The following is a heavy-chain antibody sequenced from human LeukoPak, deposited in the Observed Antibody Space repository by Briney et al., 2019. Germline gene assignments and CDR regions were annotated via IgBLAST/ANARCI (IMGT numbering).Heavy chain of an antibody. Sequence: GASVQVSCKASGYTFTSYYMHWVRQAPGQGLEWMGIINPSGGSTNYTQKFQGRVTMTRDMSTSTVYMELSSLRSEDTAVYYCARDKPVVVAATQYPDAFDIWGQGTMVTVSS. CDR1: GYTFTSYY. D-gene: IGHD2-15*01. CDR2: INPSGGST. J-gene: IGHJ3*02. CDR3: ARDKPVVVAATQYPDAFDI. V-gene: IGHV1-46*01.